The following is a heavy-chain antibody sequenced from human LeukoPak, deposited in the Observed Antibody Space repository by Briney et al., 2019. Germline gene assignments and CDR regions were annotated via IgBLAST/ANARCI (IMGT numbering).Heavy chain of an antibody. CDR1: GFTFSSYS. CDR2: ISSSSSYI. D-gene: IGHD5-18*01. V-gene: IGHV3-21*01. CDR3: TRDLRGYSYGYDDY. Sequence: GGSLRLSCAASGFTFSSYSMNWVRQAPGKGLEWVSSISSSSSYIYYADSVKGRFTISRDNAKNSLYLQMNSLRAEDTAVYYCTRDLRGYSYGYDDYWGQGTLVTVSS. J-gene: IGHJ4*02.